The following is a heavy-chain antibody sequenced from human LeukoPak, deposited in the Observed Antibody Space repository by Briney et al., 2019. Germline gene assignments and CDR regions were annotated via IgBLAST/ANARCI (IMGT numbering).Heavy chain of an antibody. Sequence: PSETLSLACAVSGGSISSSNWWSWVRQPPGKGLEWIGEVYHSGSTNYNPSLKSRVTISVDTSKNQFSLKLSSVTAADTAVYYCAREKEWELRGWFDPWGQGTLVTVSS. CDR2: VYHSGST. D-gene: IGHD1-26*01. CDR3: AREKEWELRGWFDP. J-gene: IGHJ5*02. V-gene: IGHV4-4*02. CDR1: GGSISSSNW.